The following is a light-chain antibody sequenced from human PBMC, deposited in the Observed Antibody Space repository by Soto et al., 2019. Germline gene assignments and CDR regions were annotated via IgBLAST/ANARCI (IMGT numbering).Light chain of an antibody. CDR2: GAS. J-gene: IGKJ1*01. CDR1: QSVSSSY. Sequence: EIVLTQSPGTLSLSPGERATLSCRASQSVSSSYLAWYQQKPGQAPRLLIYGASSRATGIPDRFSGSGSGTEFTLTLSNLQSEDSAVYYCQQSETFGQGTKVDIK. CDR3: QQSET. V-gene: IGKV3-20*01.